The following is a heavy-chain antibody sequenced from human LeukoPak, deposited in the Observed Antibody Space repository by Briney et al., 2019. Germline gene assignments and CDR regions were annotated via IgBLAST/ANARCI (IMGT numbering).Heavy chain of an antibody. D-gene: IGHD6-19*01. CDR3: ARQASSGWYDY. CDR2: IYYSGST. J-gene: IGHJ4*02. CDR1: GGSTSSTIYY. Sequence: SETLSLTCTVSGGSTSSTIYYWGWIRQPPGKGLEWIGSIYYSGSTYYNPSLKSRVTISVDTSTNQFSLKLISVTAADTAVYYCARQASSGWYDYWGQGTLVTVSS. V-gene: IGHV4-39*01.